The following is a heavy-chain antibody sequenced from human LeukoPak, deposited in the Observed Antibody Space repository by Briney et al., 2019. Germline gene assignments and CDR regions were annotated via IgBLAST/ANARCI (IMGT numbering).Heavy chain of an antibody. Sequence: KRGESLKISCKGSEYSFTNYWIGWVRQMPGRGLEWMGIIYPGDSNTRYSPSFQGQVTISADKSISTAYLQWSSLKASDTAMYYCARLGYCTGGNCFYFFDYWGQGTLLTVSS. J-gene: IGHJ4*02. V-gene: IGHV5-51*01. CDR1: EYSFTNYW. D-gene: IGHD2-15*01. CDR2: IYPGDSNT. CDR3: ARLGYCTGGNCFYFFDY.